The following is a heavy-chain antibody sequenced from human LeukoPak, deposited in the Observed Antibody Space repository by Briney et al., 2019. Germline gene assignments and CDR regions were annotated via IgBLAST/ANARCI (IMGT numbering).Heavy chain of an antibody. Sequence: GRSLRLSCVTSGFTFSSYGMHWVRQVPGKGLEWVAVISYDAKSNYHVDSVKGRFTISRDNSKNTLYLQMNSLRVEDTAVYYCAKFDCWGQGTLVTVSS. CDR1: GFTFSSYG. CDR3: AKFDC. CDR2: ISYDAKSN. V-gene: IGHV3-30*18. J-gene: IGHJ4*02.